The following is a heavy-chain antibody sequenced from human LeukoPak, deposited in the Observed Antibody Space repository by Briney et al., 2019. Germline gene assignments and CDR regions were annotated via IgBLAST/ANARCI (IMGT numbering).Heavy chain of an antibody. J-gene: IGHJ4*02. CDR1: GFTFSSYA. D-gene: IGHD5-18*01. Sequence: GGSLRLSCAASGFTFSSYAMSWVRQAPGKGLEWVSTVSGGGGSTYYADSAKGRFTISRNNCKNTVYLQMNSLRAEDTAVYYCVVDTTLAFYFDYWGQGTLVTVSS. V-gene: IGHV3-23*01. CDR2: VSGGGGST. CDR3: VVDTTLAFYFDY.